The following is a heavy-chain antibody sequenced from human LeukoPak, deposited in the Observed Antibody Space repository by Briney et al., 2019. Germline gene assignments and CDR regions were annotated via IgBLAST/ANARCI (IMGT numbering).Heavy chain of an antibody. CDR3: AKGRYSSSCSYFDY. J-gene: IGHJ4*02. Sequence: GGSLRLSCAASGFTFSDYYMSWIRQAPGKGLEWVSYISSSGSTIYYADSVKGRFTISRDNAKNSLYLQMNSLRAEDMALYYCAKGRYSSSCSYFDYWGQGTLVTVSS. CDR1: GFTFSDYY. D-gene: IGHD6-13*01. CDR2: ISSSGSTI. V-gene: IGHV3-11*01.